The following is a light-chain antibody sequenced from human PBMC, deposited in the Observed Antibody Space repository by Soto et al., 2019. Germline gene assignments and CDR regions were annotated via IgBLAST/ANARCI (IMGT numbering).Light chain of an antibody. CDR1: QSLVYSDGNTY. V-gene: IGKV2-30*01. J-gene: IGKJ1*01. Sequence: DVMMTQSPLSLPVTLGQPASISCWSSQSLVYSDGNTYLSWFQQRPGQSPRRLIYKVSNRDSGVPDRFSGSGSGTDFTLEISRVEAEDVGVYYCMQGTHWPRTFGQGTKVEIK. CDR2: KVS. CDR3: MQGTHWPRT.